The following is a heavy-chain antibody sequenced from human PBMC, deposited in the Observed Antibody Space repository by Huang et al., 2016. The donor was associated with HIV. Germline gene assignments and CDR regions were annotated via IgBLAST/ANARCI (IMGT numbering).Heavy chain of an antibody. CDR3: ARDQMYFYRPTWLFDY. J-gene: IGHJ4*02. D-gene: IGHD3-10*01. V-gene: IGHV4-59*01. Sequence: QVQLQESGPRRVKSSKTLSLTCTVSGDSITNNYWSWFRQPPNKRIEGIGTIYYRGSTNYNPSLKSRVTISIDISKNQFALQVNSVTAADTAVYYCARDQMYFYRPTWLFDYWGQGNLVTVSS. CDR1: GDSITNNY. CDR2: IYYRGST.